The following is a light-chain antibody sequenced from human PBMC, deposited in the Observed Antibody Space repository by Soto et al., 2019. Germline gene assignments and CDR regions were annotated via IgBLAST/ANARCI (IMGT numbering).Light chain of an antibody. J-gene: IGKJ1*01. CDR3: LQHTYIWS. Sequence: AIRMTQSPSSFSASTGDRVTITCRASQGISSYLAWYQQKPGKAPKRLIFGASNLESGVPSRFSGTGSGTEFILTITNLQPEDFATYYCLQHTYIWSFGQGTKVDIK. CDR1: QGISSY. CDR2: GAS. V-gene: IGKV1-8*01.